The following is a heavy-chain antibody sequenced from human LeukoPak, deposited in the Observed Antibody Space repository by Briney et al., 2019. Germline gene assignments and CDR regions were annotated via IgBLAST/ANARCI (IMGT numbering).Heavy chain of an antibody. V-gene: IGHV3-30-3*01. J-gene: IGHJ4*02. D-gene: IGHD6-19*01. CDR3: ARHPSAVADTFYFDY. CDR1: GFTFSSYA. Sequence: SGGSLRLSCAASGFTFSSYAMHWVRQAPGKGLEWVAVISYDGSNKYYADSVKGRFTISRDNSKNTLYLQMNSLRAEDTAVYYCARHPSAVADTFYFDYWGQGTLVTVSS. CDR2: ISYDGSNK.